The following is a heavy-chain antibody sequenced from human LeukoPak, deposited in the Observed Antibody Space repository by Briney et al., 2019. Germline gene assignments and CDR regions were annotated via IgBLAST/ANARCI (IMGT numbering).Heavy chain of an antibody. CDR2: ISSGSGSYI. CDR1: GFILSSYS. V-gene: IGHV3-21*01. D-gene: IGHD6-19*01. Sequence: GGSLRLSCAASGFILSSYSMNWVRQAPGKGLEWVSSISSGSGSYIYYTDSVKGRFTISRDNAKNSLYLQMNTLGAEDTAVYYCARKGRGWQFDYWGQGSLVAVSS. CDR3: ARKGRGWQFDY. J-gene: IGHJ4*02.